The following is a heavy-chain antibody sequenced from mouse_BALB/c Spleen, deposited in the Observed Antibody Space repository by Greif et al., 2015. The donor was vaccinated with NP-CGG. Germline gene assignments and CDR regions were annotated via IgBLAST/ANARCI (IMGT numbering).Heavy chain of an antibody. CDR1: GFTFSTFG. CDR2: ISSDSTTI. V-gene: IGHV5-17*02. J-gene: IGHJ3*01. CDR3: ARSKYYDGGWFAY. D-gene: IGHD2-3*01. Sequence: EVKVVESGGGLVQPGGSRKLSCAASGFTFSTFGMHWVRQAPEKGLEWVAYISSDSTTIYYTDTVKGRFTISRDNPKNPLFLQMTSLRSEDTAMYYCARSKYYDGGWFAYWGQGTLVTVSA.